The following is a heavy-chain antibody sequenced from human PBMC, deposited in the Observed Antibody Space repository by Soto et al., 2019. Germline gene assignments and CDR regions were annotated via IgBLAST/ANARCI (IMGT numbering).Heavy chain of an antibody. CDR1: GGSISTSDYS. CDR2: IYQTWRT. J-gene: IGHJ6*02. D-gene: IGHD3-3*01. CDR3: AREMTIFGVDPGGGADV. V-gene: IGHV4-30-2*01. Sequence: QLQLQESGSGLVQPSQTLSLTCTASGGSISTSDYSWTWIRQPPGGGLEWIGSIYQTWRTYVIPSSKCRLPMSLDKSKNQFSLNLTSVTAADTALYYCAREMTIFGVDPGGGADVWGQGTTVNVSS.